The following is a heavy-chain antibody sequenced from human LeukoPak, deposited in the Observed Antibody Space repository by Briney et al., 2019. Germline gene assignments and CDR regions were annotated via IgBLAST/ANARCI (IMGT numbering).Heavy chain of an antibody. CDR1: GFTFSGYA. J-gene: IGHJ4*02. CDR2: ISSSDST. D-gene: IGHD6-6*01. Sequence: PGGPLRLSCAASGFTFSGYAMSWVRQAPGKGLKWVSGISSSDSTYYADSVKGRFTISRDTSKNTLYLQVNSLRAEDTAVYYCAKGRSANSSGGFFDYWGQGTLVTVSS. V-gene: IGHV3-23*01. CDR3: AKGRSANSSGGFFDY.